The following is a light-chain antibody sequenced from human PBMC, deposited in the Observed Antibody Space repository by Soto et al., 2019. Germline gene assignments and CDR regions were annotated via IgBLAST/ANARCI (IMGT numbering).Light chain of an antibody. CDR1: QSVSSDY. CDR3: QHYDNTPPSVT. Sequence: EIVLTQSPDTLSLSPGERATLSCRASQSVSSDYLVWYQQTPGQAPRLLIYGASRRATGIPDRFSGSGSGTDCILTISRLEPEDFAVYYCQHYDNTPPSVTFGPGTKVDIK. V-gene: IGKV3-20*01. J-gene: IGKJ3*01. CDR2: GAS.